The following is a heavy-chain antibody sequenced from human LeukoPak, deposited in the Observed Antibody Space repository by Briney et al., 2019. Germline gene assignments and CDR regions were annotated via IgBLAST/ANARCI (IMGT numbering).Heavy chain of an antibody. V-gene: IGHV3-30-3*01. Sequence: PGGSLRLSCAASGFTFSSYAMHWVRQAPGKGLEWVAVISYDGSNKYYADSVKGRFTISRDNSKNTLYLQMNSLRAEDTAVYYCTYCSSTSCYSFDYWGQGTLVTVSS. CDR2: ISYDGSNK. J-gene: IGHJ4*02. D-gene: IGHD2-2*02. CDR3: TYCSSTSCYSFDY. CDR1: GFTFSSYA.